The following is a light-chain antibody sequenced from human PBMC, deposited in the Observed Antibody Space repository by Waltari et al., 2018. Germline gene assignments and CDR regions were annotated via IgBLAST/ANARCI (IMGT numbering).Light chain of an antibody. CDR3: QQYGTSPRT. J-gene: IGKJ1*01. CDR2: GGS. V-gene: IGKV3-20*01. Sequence: EIVLTQSPGTLSLSPGERASLSCRTSQSVSSNYLAWYQQRPGQAPRLLIYGGSSRAIGSPDRFSGSGSGTDFTLTISRLEPEDFAVYYCQQYGTSPRTFGQGTKVEIK. CDR1: QSVSSNY.